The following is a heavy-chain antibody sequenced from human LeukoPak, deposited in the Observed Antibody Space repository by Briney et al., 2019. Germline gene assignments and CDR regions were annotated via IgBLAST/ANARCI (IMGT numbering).Heavy chain of an antibody. CDR2: MSYRGTT. CDR3: ARDYYDSSGLRIDAFDI. Sequence: SETLSLTCTVSGGSISSTTYYWGWIRQPPGKGLEWIGSMSYRGTTYYNPSLKSRVTISVDTSKNQFSLKLSSVTAADTAMYYCARDYYDSSGLRIDAFDIWGQGTMVTVSS. D-gene: IGHD3-22*01. CDR1: GGSISSTTYY. J-gene: IGHJ3*02. V-gene: IGHV4-39*07.